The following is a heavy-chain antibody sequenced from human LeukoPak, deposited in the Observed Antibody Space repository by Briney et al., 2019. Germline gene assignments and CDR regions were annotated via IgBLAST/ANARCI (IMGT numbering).Heavy chain of an antibody. Sequence: VMPSETLSLTCTVSGGSISSYYWSWIRQPPGKGLEWIGYIYYSGSTNYNPSLKSRVTISVDTSKNRFSLKLSSVTAADTAVYYCARHGDLYYYYYMDVWGKGTTVTVSS. CDR1: GGSISSYY. V-gene: IGHV4-59*01. CDR3: ARHGDLYYYYYMDV. J-gene: IGHJ6*03. CDR2: IYYSGST. D-gene: IGHD3-10*01.